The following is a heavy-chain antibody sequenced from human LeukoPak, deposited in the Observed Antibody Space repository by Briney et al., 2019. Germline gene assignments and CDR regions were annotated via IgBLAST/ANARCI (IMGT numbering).Heavy chain of an antibody. CDR2: IYHSGST. CDR3: ARNYYDSSGYYTIDY. Sequence: SETLSLTCAVSGGSISSSNWWSWVRQPPGKGLEWIGEIYHSGSTNYNPSLKSRVTISVDKSKNQFSLKLSSVTAADTAVYYCARNYYDSSGYYTIDYWGQGTLLTVSS. D-gene: IGHD3-22*01. V-gene: IGHV4-4*02. CDR1: GGSISSSNW. J-gene: IGHJ4*02.